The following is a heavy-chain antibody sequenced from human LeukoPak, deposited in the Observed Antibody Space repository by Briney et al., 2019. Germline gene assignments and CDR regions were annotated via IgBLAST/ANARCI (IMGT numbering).Heavy chain of an antibody. CDR3: ARVFSSSWFDAFDI. J-gene: IGHJ3*02. CDR1: GYTFTGYY. CDR2: INPNSGGT. D-gene: IGHD6-13*01. Sequence: GSVKVSCKASGYTFTGYYMHWVRQAPGQGLEWMGWINPNSGGTNYVQVFQGRVTMTRDTSISTAYMELSRLRSDDTAVYYCARVFSSSWFDAFDIWGQGTMVTVSS. V-gene: IGHV1-2*02.